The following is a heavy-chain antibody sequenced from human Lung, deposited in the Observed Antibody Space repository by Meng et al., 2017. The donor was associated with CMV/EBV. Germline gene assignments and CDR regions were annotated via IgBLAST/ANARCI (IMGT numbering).Heavy chain of an antibody. Sequence: SXTLSLXCAISGDSVSSNSAAWNWIRQSPSRGLEWLGTTFYRSKWYNNYGVSVKSRITINADTSKNHLSLQLTSVTPEDTAVYFCARAGRSYLYYFDYWGQGXLVTVSS. CDR2: TFYRSKWYN. CDR3: ARAGRSYLYYFDY. CDR1: GDSVSSNSAA. J-gene: IGHJ4*02. V-gene: IGHV6-1*01. D-gene: IGHD3-22*01.